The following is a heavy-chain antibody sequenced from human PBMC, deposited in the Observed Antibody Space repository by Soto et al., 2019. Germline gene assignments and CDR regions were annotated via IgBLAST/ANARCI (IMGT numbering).Heavy chain of an antibody. CDR3: ARATGIAAAFDY. CDR2: IYYSGST. D-gene: IGHD6-13*01. CDR1: GGSISSGDYY. Sequence: SETLSLTCTVSGGSISSGDYYWSWIRQPPGKGLEWIGYIYYSGSTYYNPSLKSRVTISVDTSKNQFSLKLSSVTAADTAVYYCARATGIAAAFDYWGQGTLVTVSS. V-gene: IGHV4-30-4*01. J-gene: IGHJ4*02.